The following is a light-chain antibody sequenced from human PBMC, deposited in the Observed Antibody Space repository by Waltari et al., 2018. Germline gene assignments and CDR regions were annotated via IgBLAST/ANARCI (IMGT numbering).Light chain of an antibody. Sequence: DNQMTQSPSSLSASVGDRVSITCRASQSISSYLNWYQQRPGKVPKLLIYAASSLQSGVPSRFRGSGSGTDFTLTISSLQPEDFATYYCQQSHTIPLTFGGGTKVEMK. V-gene: IGKV1-39*01. CDR1: QSISSY. CDR3: QQSHTIPLT. CDR2: AAS. J-gene: IGKJ4*01.